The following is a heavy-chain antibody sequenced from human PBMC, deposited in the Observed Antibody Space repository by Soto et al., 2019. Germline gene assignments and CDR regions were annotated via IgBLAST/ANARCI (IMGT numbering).Heavy chain of an antibody. Sequence: EVQLLESGGGLVQPGGSLRLSCAASGSTFSSYAMSWVRQAPGKGLEWVSAISGSGGSTYYADSVKGRFTISRDNSKNTLYLQMNSLRAEDTAVYYCAKAEDSSGWFAMGFDYWGQGTLVTVSS. CDR1: GSTFSSYA. D-gene: IGHD6-19*01. J-gene: IGHJ4*02. CDR2: ISGSGGST. V-gene: IGHV3-23*01. CDR3: AKAEDSSGWFAMGFDY.